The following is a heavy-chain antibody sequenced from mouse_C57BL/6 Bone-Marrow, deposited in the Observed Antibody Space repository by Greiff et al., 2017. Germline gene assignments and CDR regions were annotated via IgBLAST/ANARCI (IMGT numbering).Heavy chain of an antibody. CDR3: ARGGYYARLYFDV. CDR2: ISDGGSYT. Sequence: EVKLVESGGGLVKPGGSLKLSCAASGFTFSSYAMSWVRQTPEKRLEWVATISDGGSYTYYPDNVKGRFTISRDNAKNNLYLQMSHLKSEDTAMYYCARGGYYARLYFDVWGTGTTVTVSS. D-gene: IGHD1-1*01. CDR1: GFTFSSYA. J-gene: IGHJ1*03. V-gene: IGHV5-4*03.